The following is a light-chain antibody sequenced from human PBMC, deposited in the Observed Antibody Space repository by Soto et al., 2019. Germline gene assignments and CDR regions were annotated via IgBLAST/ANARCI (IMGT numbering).Light chain of an antibody. CDR2: GAS. V-gene: IGKV1-9*01. Sequence: IQLTQSPSSLSASVGDRVTITCRASQGISSFLAWYQQKPGKAPKLLIYGASTLQSGAPSRFSVSRSGTAFTLTIGSLQPEDFATYTCQQLNSFPIPFGPGTKVDIK. CDR1: QGISSF. CDR3: QQLNSFPIP. J-gene: IGKJ3*01.